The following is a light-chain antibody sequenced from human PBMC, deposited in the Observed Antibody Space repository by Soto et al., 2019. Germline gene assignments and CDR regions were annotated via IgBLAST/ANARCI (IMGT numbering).Light chain of an antibody. CDR1: QRVSSN. CDR3: QQYGTSPGT. CDR2: GAS. Sequence: IVMTQSPATLSVSKGERATLSCRASQRVSSNLAWYQQKPDQAPRLLIYGASIRATGIPDRFSGSGSGTDFTLTISGLQPEDFAVYYCQQYGTSPGTFGQGTKVDIK. J-gene: IGKJ1*01. V-gene: IGKV3-20*01.